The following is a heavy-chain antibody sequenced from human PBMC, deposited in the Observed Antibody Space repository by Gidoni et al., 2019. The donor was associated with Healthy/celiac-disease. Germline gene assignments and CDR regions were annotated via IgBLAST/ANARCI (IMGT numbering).Heavy chain of an antibody. V-gene: IGHV3-30*18. CDR1: GFTFRSYG. J-gene: IGHJ4*02. D-gene: IGHD6-13*01. CDR2: ISYDGSNK. CDR3: AKDPAAGHHG. Sequence: QVHLVESGGGVVQPGRSLRLSCAAYGFTFRSYGMHWVRQAPGKGLEWVAVISYDGSNKYYADSVKGRFTISRDNSKNTLYLQMNSLRAEDTAVYYCAKDPAAGHHGWGQGTLVTVSS.